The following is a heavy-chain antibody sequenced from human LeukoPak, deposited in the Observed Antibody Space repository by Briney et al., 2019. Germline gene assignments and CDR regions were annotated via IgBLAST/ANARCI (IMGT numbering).Heavy chain of an antibody. Sequence: GGSLRLSCAASGFTFSSYAMSWVRQAPGKGLEWVSAISGSGGSTYYADSVKGRFTISRDNSKNTLYMQMHSLRAEDTAVYYCAKDNRRAGYSYGFHYWGQGTLVTVSS. V-gene: IGHV3-23*01. CDR2: ISGSGGST. CDR1: GFTFSSYA. D-gene: IGHD5-18*01. CDR3: AKDNRRAGYSYGFHY. J-gene: IGHJ4*02.